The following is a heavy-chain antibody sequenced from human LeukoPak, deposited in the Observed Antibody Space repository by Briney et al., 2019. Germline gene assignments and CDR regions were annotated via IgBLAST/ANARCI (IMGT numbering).Heavy chain of an antibody. V-gene: IGHV3-30-3*01. CDR3: ARDTYYDFWSGYLSNSEHAFDI. CDR2: ISYDGSNK. Sequence: GRSLRLSCAASGFTFSSYAMHWVRQAPGKGLEWVAVISYDGSNKYYADSVKGRFTISRDNSKNTLYLQMNSLRAEDTAVYYCARDTYYDFWSGYLSNSEHAFDIWGQGTMVTVSS. CDR1: GFTFSSYA. D-gene: IGHD3-3*01. J-gene: IGHJ3*02.